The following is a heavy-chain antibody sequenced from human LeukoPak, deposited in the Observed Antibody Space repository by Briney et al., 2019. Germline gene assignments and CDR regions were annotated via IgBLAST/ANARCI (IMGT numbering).Heavy chain of an antibody. CDR3: AKVYDYGDDDWFDS. Sequence: PGGSLRLSCGASGFTFSSYGMHWVRQAPGKGLEWVAFIRYDGSTKNYADSVKGRFTISRDNSKNTLYLQMNSLRGEDTAVYYCAKVYDYGDDDWFDSWGQGTLVTVSS. CDR1: GFTFSSYG. D-gene: IGHD3-16*01. CDR2: IRYDGSTK. V-gene: IGHV3-30*02. J-gene: IGHJ5*01.